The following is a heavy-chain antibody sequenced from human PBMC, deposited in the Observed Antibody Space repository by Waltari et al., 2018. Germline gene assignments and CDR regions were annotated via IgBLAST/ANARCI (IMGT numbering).Heavy chain of an antibody. J-gene: IGHJ6*02. V-gene: IGHV3-30*04. Sequence: QVQLVESGGGVVQPGRSLRLSCAASEFPFSSYAMHWVRQAPGKGLEWVAVSSYNARNIYYVDSVKGRFTISRDNSKKTLFLQMNSLRAEDTAIYYCARDYCDRTNCHGMDVWGQGTAVTVSS. CDR3: ARDYCDRTNCHGMDV. CDR1: EFPFSSYA. D-gene: IGHD3-22*01. CDR2: SSYNARNI.